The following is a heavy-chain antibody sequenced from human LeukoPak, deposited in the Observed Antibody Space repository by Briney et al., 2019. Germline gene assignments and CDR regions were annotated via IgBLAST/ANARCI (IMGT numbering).Heavy chain of an antibody. V-gene: IGHV1-18*01. CDR3: ARDRMDTGTYFDY. J-gene: IGHJ4*02. Sequence: ASVKVSCRSSGYTFTTYGITWMRQAPGQGLEWMGWNSTYNGNTNYAQKLQGRVTMTTDTSTSTAYMELRSLRSDDTAMYYCARDRMDTGTYFDYWGQGTLVTVSS. CDR1: GYTFTTYG. CDR2: NSTYNGNT. D-gene: IGHD5-18*01.